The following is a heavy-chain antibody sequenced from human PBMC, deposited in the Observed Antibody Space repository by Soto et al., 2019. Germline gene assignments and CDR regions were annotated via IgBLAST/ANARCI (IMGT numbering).Heavy chain of an antibody. D-gene: IGHD5-18*01. CDR2: ISSSSSTI. CDR3: ARDLSYEQYNWFDP. V-gene: IGHV3-48*02. CDR1: GFTFSSYS. J-gene: IGHJ5*02. Sequence: PGGSLRLSCAASGFTFSSYSMNWVRQAPGKGLEWVSYISSSSSTIYYADSVKGRFTISRDNAKNSLYLQMNSLRDEDTAVYYCARDLSYEQYNWFDPWGQGTLVTVSS.